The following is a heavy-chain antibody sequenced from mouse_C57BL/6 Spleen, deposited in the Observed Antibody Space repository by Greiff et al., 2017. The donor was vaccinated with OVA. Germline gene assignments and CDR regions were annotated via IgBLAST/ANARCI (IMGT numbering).Heavy chain of an antibody. CDR1: GFNIKNTY. CDR2: IDPANGNT. J-gene: IGHJ2*01. CDR3: AVGYYGGSDDYFDY. D-gene: IGHD1-1*01. Sequence: EVQLQQSVAELVRPGASVKLSCTASGFNIKNTYMHWVKQRPEPGLEWIGRIDPANGNTNYDPKFQGKATITADTSSNTAYLQLSSLTSEDTAIYYGAVGYYGGSDDYFDYWGQGTTLTVSA. V-gene: IGHV14-3*01.